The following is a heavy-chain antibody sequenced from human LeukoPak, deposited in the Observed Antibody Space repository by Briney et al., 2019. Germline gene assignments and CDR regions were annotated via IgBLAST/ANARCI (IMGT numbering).Heavy chain of an antibody. D-gene: IGHD5-18*01. CDR2: ISSSSSTI. J-gene: IGHJ4*02. CDR1: GFTFSSYS. CDR3: AREEYSYGSAFDY. V-gene: IGHV3-48*01. Sequence: PGGSLRLSCAASGFTFSSYSMNWDRQAPGKGLEWVSYISSSSSTIYYADSVKGRFTISRDNAKNSLYLQMNSLRAEDTAVYYCAREEYSYGSAFDYWGQGTLVTVSS.